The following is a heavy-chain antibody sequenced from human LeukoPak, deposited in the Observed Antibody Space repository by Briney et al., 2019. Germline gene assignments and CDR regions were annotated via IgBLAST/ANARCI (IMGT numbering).Heavy chain of an antibody. J-gene: IGHJ6*03. Sequence: GESLKISCKGSGCSFTSYWIGWVRQMPGKGLEWMGIIYPDDSDTKYSPSFQGQVTISADKSISTAYLQWSSLKASDTAMYYCARLAFCTNAVCFSNYCYSMDVWGRGTTVTVSS. D-gene: IGHD2-8*01. CDR1: GCSFTSYW. V-gene: IGHV5-51*01. CDR2: IYPDDSDT. CDR3: ARLAFCTNAVCFSNYCYSMDV.